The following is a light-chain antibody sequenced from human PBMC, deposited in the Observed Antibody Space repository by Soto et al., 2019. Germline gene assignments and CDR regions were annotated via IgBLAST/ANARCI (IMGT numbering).Light chain of an antibody. CDR1: QGLKKD. J-gene: IGKJ1*01. CDR2: AAS. V-gene: IGKV1-17*01. Sequence: DIQMTQFPSSLSASVGDRVTITCRANQGLKKDLGWDQQKPGKAPKRLIYAASSLQSGVPSRFSGSGSGTEFTLAISSLQPEDSATFYCLQHSTYPLTFGQGTKVEIK. CDR3: LQHSTYPLT.